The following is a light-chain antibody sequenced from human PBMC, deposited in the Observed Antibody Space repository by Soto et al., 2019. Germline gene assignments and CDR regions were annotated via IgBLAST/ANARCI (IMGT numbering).Light chain of an antibody. J-gene: IGKJ5*01. CDR3: QQYDYALNT. CDR1: HDIRKY. CDR2: DAS. Sequence: VRMWKSPAALSASVGERISITCQASHDIRKYLNWYQLKPGKAPKLLIYDASNLETGVPERFSASGSGTDFTFTISSLQPEDIAKSYCQQYDYALNTFGQGTRLEIK. V-gene: IGKV1-33*01.